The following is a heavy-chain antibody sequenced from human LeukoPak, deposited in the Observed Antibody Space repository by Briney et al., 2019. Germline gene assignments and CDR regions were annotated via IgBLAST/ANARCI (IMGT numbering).Heavy chain of an antibody. CDR2: IIPIFGTA. CDR3: ARAKGPETNYDILTGYRY. J-gene: IGHJ4*02. CDR1: GGTFSSYA. Sequence: SVKVSCKASGGTFSSYAISWVRQAPGQGLEWMGGIIPIFGTANYTQKFQGRVTITADESTSTAYMELSSLRSEDTAVYYCARAKGPETNYDILTGYRYWGQGTLVTVSS. D-gene: IGHD3-9*01. V-gene: IGHV1-69*13.